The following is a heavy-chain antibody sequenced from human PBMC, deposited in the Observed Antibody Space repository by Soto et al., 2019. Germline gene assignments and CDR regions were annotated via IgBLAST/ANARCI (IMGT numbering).Heavy chain of an antibody. Sequence: TSETLSLTCTVSGGSISSSSHYWGWIRQPPGKGLEWIGSIYYSGSTYYNPSLKSRVTISVDTSKNQFSLKLSSVTAADTAVYYFARHSDTAMVIVHYWGQVTLVIVS. CDR1: GGSISSSSHY. CDR2: IYYSGST. V-gene: IGHV4-39*01. CDR3: ARHSDTAMVIVHY. J-gene: IGHJ4*02. D-gene: IGHD5-18*01.